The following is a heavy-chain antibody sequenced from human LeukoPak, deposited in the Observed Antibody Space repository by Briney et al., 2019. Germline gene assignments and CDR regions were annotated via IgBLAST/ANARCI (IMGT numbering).Heavy chain of an antibody. V-gene: IGHV1-2*06. CDR2: INPNSGGT. J-gene: IGHJ4*02. CDR3: ARDRRDCSGGSCYSLHDY. Sequence: ASVKVSCKASGYTFTGYYMHWVRQAPGQGLEWMGRINPNSGGTNYAQKFQGRVTMTRDTSISTAYMELSRLRSDDTAVYYCARDRRDCSGGSCYSLHDYWGQGTLVTVSS. D-gene: IGHD2-15*01. CDR1: GYTFTGYY.